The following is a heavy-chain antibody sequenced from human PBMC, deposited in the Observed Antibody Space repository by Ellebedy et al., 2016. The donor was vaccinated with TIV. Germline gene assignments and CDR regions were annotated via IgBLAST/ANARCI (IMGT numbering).Heavy chain of an antibody. CDR1: GGSFSSYY. CDR3: ARLRQSRDRSHWYFDL. CDR2: IFMSGSS. D-gene: IGHD1-14*01. V-gene: IGHV4-4*07. Sequence: SETLSLXCTVSGGSFSSYYWSWIRQSAGKGLEWIGRIFMSGSSSYNPSLKNRVTMSADASTTQLSLNLSSVTAADTAVYFCARLRQSRDRSHWYFDLWGRGTLVTVS. J-gene: IGHJ2*01.